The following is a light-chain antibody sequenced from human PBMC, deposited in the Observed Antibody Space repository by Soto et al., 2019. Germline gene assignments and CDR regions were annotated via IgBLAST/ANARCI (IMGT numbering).Light chain of an antibody. CDR1: QSVSSY. V-gene: IGKV3-11*01. CDR2: DAS. Sequence: EMLLTQSPATLSLSPGERATLSCRASQSVSSYLAWYQQKPGQAPRLLIYDASNRATGIPARFSGSGSGTDFTLTISSLEPEDFAVYYCQQRWTFGQGTKVDIK. CDR3: QQRWT. J-gene: IGKJ1*01.